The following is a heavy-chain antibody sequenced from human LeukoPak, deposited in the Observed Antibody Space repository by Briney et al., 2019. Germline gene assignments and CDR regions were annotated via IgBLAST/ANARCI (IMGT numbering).Heavy chain of an antibody. V-gene: IGHV4-38-2*02. CDR2: FFHSGST. J-gene: IGHJ5*02. D-gene: IGHD6-13*01. CDR3: AREEKQPSTTWLDP. Sequence: SEALSLTCAVSGYSLSSGYYWGWIRPPPGKGLEGIGSFFHSGSTYYNPSLKRLVNISVDMYKNQFSLKLSSVTAADTAVYYCAREEKQPSTTWLDPWGQGSQASVPS. CDR1: GYSLSSGYY.